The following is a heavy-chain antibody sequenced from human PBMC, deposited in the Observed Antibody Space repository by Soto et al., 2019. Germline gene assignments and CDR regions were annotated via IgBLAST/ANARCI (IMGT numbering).Heavy chain of an antibody. CDR3: ARISSVDPYGYVNGGLDV. Sequence: SETLSLTCSVSGGSIRSYYWSWIRQSPEKGLEWIGYFYHSGNSNYNPSLKSRVTISVDTSKNQLSLSPRSVTAADTAVYFCARISSVDPYGYVNGGLDVWGQGTTVTVSS. D-gene: IGHD5-18*01. CDR1: GGSIRSYY. J-gene: IGHJ6*02. V-gene: IGHV4-59*01. CDR2: FYHSGNS.